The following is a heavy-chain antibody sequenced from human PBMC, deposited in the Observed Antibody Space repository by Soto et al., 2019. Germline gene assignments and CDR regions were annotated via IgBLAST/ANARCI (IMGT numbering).Heavy chain of an antibody. CDR1: GFTFSSYA. CDR2: ISGSGGST. V-gene: IGHV3-23*01. D-gene: IGHD6-13*01. CDR3: ATGRYLKYSSSWFDY. J-gene: IGHJ4*02. Sequence: PGGSLRLSCAASGFTFSSYAMSWVRQAPGKGLEWVSAISGSGGSTYYADSVKGRFTISRDNSKNTLYLQMNSLRAEDTAVYYCATGRYLKYSSSWFDYWGQGTLVTVSS.